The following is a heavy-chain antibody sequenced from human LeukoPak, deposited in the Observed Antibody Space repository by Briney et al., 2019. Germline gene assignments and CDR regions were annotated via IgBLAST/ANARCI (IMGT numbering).Heavy chain of an antibody. V-gene: IGHV3-7*01. CDR3: ARNSGTNP. J-gene: IGHJ5*02. CDR2: IKQDGSEK. Sequence: GGSLRHSCGASGFTFSSYWMSWVRQAPGKGLEWVANIKQDGSEKYYVDSVKGRFTISRDNAKNSLYLQMNSLRAEDTAVYYCARNSGTNPWGQGTLVTVSS. CDR1: GFTFSSYW. D-gene: IGHD1-26*01.